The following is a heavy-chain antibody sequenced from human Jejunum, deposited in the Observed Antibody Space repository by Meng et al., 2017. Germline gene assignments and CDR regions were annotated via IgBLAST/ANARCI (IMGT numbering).Heavy chain of an antibody. D-gene: IGHD2/OR15-2a*01. CDR3: ARDPNFSAFDI. CDR1: GFTFSSSW. CDR2: IKEDGSVK. V-gene: IGHV3-7*01. J-gene: IGHJ3*02. Sequence: GGSLRLSCAASGFTFSSSWMAWVRQTPGKGLEWVANIKEDGSVKNHVDSVKGRFTVSRDNAENSLYLQMTSLRVEDTAIYYCARDPNFSAFDIWGQGTKVTVSS.